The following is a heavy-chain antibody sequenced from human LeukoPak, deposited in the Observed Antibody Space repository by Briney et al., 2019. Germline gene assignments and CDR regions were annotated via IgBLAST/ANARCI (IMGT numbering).Heavy chain of an antibody. V-gene: IGHV4-39*07. D-gene: IGHD5-24*01. J-gene: IGHJ3*02. CDR3: ARERDGYNFRDAFDI. CDR2: IYYRGRT. Sequence: SETLSLTCTVSGGSITSSSYYWGWIRQPPGKGLDWIGSIYYRGRTYYNPSLKSRVTISVDTSKNQFSLKLSSVTAADTAVYYCARERDGYNFRDAFDIWGQGTMVTVSS. CDR1: GGSITSSSYY.